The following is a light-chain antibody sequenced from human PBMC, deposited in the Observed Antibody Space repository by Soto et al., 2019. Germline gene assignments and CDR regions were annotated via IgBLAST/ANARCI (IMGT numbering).Light chain of an antibody. CDR3: QSYDSSNEAVV. Sequence: QSVLTQPPSASGTPGQRVTISCSGSSSNIGSNTVNWYQQLPGTAPKLLIYSNNQRPSGVPDRFSGSIDSSSNSASLTISELKTEDEADYYCQSYDSSNEAVVFGGGTKLTVL. CDR1: SSNIGSNT. J-gene: IGLJ2*01. CDR2: SNN. V-gene: IGLV1-44*01.